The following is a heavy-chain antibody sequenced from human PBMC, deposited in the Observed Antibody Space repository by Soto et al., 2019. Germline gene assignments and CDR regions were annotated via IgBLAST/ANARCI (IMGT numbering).Heavy chain of an antibody. J-gene: IGHJ4*02. CDR2: IYYSGST. D-gene: IGHD1-26*01. Sequence: SETLSLTCTVSGGSISSHYWSWIRQPPGKGLEWIGYIYYSGSTNYNPSLKSRVTISVDTSKNQFSLKLSSVTAADTAVYYCAREVDRSGSYFDYWGQGTLVTVSS. V-gene: IGHV4-59*11. CDR3: AREVDRSGSYFDY. CDR1: GGSISSHY.